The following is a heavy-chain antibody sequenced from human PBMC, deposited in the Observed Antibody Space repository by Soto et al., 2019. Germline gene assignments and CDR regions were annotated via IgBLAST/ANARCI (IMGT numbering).Heavy chain of an antibody. V-gene: IGHV1-18*01. CDR3: ARDRYYDFWSGYHSDY. CDR2: ISAYNGNT. Sequence: QVQLVQSGAEVKKPGASVKVSCKASGYTFTSYGISWVRQAPGQGLEWMGWISAYNGNTNYAQKLQGRVTMTTDTSTSTAYMELRSLRSDDTAVNYCARDRYYDFWSGYHSDYWGQGTLVTVSS. J-gene: IGHJ4*02. D-gene: IGHD3-3*01. CDR1: GYTFTSYG.